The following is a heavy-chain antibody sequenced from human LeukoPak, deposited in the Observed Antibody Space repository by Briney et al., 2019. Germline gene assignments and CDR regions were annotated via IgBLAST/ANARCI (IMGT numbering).Heavy chain of an antibody. Sequence: SETLSLTCTVSDGAITGYYWGWIRQPPGKGLDWIGHLHFGGSTNYNPSLKSRVTISVDTSKNHFSLKLSPVTAADTSVYYCAGGYSTSWNYYFDYWGQGALVTVSS. V-gene: IGHV4-59*01. D-gene: IGHD6-13*01. CDR1: DGAITGYY. J-gene: IGHJ4*02. CDR2: LHFGGST. CDR3: AGGYSTSWNYYFDY.